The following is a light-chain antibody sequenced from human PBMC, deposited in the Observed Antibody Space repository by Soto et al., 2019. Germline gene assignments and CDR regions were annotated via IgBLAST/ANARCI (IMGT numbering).Light chain of an antibody. CDR2: DAS. CDR1: QSVSSY. J-gene: IGKJ1*01. V-gene: IGKV3-11*01. Sequence: EIVLTQSPATLSLSPGERATLSCRASQSVSSYLAWYQQKPGQAPRLLIYDASNRATCITSRFSGSGSGTDFNLTIRSLEPEDFAVYYCLQRSDWPRTFGQGTKVEIK. CDR3: LQRSDWPRT.